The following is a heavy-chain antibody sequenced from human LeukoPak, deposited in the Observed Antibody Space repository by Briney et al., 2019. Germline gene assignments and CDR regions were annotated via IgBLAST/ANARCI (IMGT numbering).Heavy chain of an antibody. J-gene: IGHJ4*02. CDR2: INYSGTT. Sequence: SETPSLTCSVSGGSISSYHWNWIRQPPGKGLEWIGYINYSGTTNYNPSLKSRVTISIDTSKNQFSLKLSSVTAADTAVYYCVRQSPNSSGWYDFDYWGQGTLVTVSS. CDR1: GGSISSYH. CDR3: VRQSPNSSGWYDFDY. V-gene: IGHV4-59*08. D-gene: IGHD6-19*01.